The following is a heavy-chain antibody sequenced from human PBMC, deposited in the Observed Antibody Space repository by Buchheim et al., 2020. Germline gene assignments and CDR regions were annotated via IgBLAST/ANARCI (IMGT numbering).Heavy chain of an antibody. Sequence: QVQLVQSGAEVKKPGASVKVSCKASGYTFTGYYMHWVRQAPGQGLEWMGWINPNSGNTGYAQKFQGRVTMTRNTSISTAYMELSSLRSEDTAVYYCARGERITIFGVVYYYGMDVWGQGTT. CDR3: ARGERITIFGVVYYYGMDV. J-gene: IGHJ6*02. CDR2: INPNSGNT. V-gene: IGHV1-8*02. CDR1: GYTFTGYY. D-gene: IGHD3-3*01.